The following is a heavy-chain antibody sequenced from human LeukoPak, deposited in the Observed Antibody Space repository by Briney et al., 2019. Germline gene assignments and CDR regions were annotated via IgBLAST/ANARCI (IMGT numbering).Heavy chain of an antibody. J-gene: IGHJ4*02. CDR1: GGSISSGGYY. D-gene: IGHD5-12*01. V-gene: IGHV4-31*03. Sequence: SQTLSLTCTVSGGSISSGGYYWSWFRQHPGKGLEWIGYIYYSGNTYYNPSLKSRVTLSVDTSKNQFSLELSSVTAADTAVYYCARVAQYSGYDLDYWGQGTLVTVSS. CDR3: ARVAQYSGYDLDY. CDR2: IYYSGNT.